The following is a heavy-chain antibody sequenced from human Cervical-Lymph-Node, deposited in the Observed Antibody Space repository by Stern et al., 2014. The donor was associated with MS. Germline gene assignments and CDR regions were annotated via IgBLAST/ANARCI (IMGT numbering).Heavy chain of an antibody. CDR1: GFSLSTSGLC. CDR2: IYGDDNE. V-gene: IGHV2-5*02. CDR3: AHRAGNMVRGVTFFDY. D-gene: IGHD3-10*01. J-gene: IGHJ4*02. Sequence: QFNLKESGPTLVKPTQTLTLTCTFSGFSLSTSGLCVGWIRQPPGKALEWLALIYGDDNERYSPSLKSRLTITKDTSKNQVVLTMTNMDPVDTATYYCAHRAGNMVRGVTFFDYWGQGTLVTVSS.